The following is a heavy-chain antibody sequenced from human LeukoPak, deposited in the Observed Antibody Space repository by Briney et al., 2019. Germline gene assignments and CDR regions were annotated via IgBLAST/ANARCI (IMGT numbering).Heavy chain of an antibody. V-gene: IGHV4-61*02. CDR1: GGSISRGSYY. J-gene: IGHJ4*02. CDR2: IYSSGST. CDR3: ARVTVTIPPIRYYFDY. D-gene: IGHD4-17*01. Sequence: SETLSLTCTVSGGSISRGSYYWSWIRQPAGKGLEWIGRIYSSGSTNYNPSLKSRVTISVDTSKNQFSLKLSSVTAADTAVYYCARVTVTIPPIRYYFDYWGQGTLVTVSS.